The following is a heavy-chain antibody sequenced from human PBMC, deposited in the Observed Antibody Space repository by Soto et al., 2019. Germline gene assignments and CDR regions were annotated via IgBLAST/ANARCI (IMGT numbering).Heavy chain of an antibody. D-gene: IGHD1-7*01. CDR2: SRDKGNSYST. J-gene: IGHJ4*02. Sequence: EVQLVESGGGLVQPGGSLRLSCAGSGFTFSDYYIDWVRQAPGKGLEWVGRSRDKGNSYSTAYAASVKGRFTVSRDAAKNSLYLKMNSPKTEDTALYYCTRSIPGTTSADYWGQGTLVTVSS. CDR3: TRSIPGTTSADY. V-gene: IGHV3-72*01. CDR1: GFTFSDYY.